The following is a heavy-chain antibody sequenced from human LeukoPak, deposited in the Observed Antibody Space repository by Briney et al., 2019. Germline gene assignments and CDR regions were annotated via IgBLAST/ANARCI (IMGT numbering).Heavy chain of an antibody. CDR3: ARGIDYYDSSGCYDY. CDR1: GFTVSDNY. D-gene: IGHD3-22*01. J-gene: IGHJ4*02. Sequence: GGSLRLSCAASGFTVSDNYISWVRQAPGKGLEWVSYISSSSDYTNYADSVKGRFTISRDNAKNSLLLQMNSLRAEDTAVYYCARGIDYYDSSGCYDYWGQGTLVTVSP. V-gene: IGHV3-11*03. CDR2: ISSSSDYT.